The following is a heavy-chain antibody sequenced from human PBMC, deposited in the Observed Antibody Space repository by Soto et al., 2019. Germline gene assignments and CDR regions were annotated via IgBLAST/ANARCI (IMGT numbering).Heavy chain of an antibody. D-gene: IGHD3-22*01. CDR3: ARDITMIVVVHYYYYGMDV. CDR1: GYTFTSYY. Sequence: ASVKVSCKASGYTFTSYYMHWVRQAPGQGLEWMGIINPSGGSTSYAQKFQGRVTMTRDTSTSTVYMELSSLRSEDTAVYYCARDITMIVVVHYYYYGMDVWGQGTKVTVSS. V-gene: IGHV1-46*01. J-gene: IGHJ6*02. CDR2: INPSGGST.